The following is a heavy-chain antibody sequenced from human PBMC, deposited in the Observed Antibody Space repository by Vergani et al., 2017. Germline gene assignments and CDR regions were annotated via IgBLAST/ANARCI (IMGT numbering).Heavy chain of an antibody. V-gene: IGHV3-15*01. D-gene: IGHD2-2*02. Sequence: VQLQQWGAGLLKTSETLSLTCAVSGAAFNSYQWTWVRQAPGKGLEWIGRIRSKNDCGTADYAEPLKGRFPISRDDSKDSAFLLVNNLKTEDTAVYFCYTDYHDYWGQGTLVTVSS. J-gene: IGHJ4*02. CDR3: YTDYHDY. CDR2: IRSKNDCGTA. CDR1: GAAFNSYQ.